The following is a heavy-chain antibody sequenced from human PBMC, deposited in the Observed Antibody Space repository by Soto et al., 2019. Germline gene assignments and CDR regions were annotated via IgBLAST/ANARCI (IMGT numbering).Heavy chain of an antibody. Sequence: EVQLVESGGGLVQPGGSLRLSCAVSGITFRSYWMRWIRQAPGKRLVWVSHINSDASIINYADSVKGRFTISRDNARNTLYLQMNSLRVDDTAIYYCASDAVAGLKFWGQGTLVTVSS. CDR2: INSDASII. D-gene: IGHD6-19*01. CDR1: GITFRSYW. V-gene: IGHV3-74*01. CDR3: ASDAVAGLKF. J-gene: IGHJ4*02.